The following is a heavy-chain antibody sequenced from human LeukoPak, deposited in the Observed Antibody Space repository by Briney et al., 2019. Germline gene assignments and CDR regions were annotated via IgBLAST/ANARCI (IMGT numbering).Heavy chain of an antibody. Sequence: GGSLRLSCAASGFTFSSYEMNWVRQAPGKGLEWVSYISSSGSTIYYADPVKGRFTISRDNAKNSLYLQMNSLRAEDTAVYYCARVFTDWFRGLDYWGQGTLVTVSS. CDR1: GFTFSSYE. CDR3: ARVFTDWFRGLDY. J-gene: IGHJ4*02. D-gene: IGHD3-9*01. V-gene: IGHV3-48*03. CDR2: ISSSGSTI.